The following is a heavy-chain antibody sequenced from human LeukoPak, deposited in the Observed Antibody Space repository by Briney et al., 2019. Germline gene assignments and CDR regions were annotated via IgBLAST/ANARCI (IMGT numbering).Heavy chain of an antibody. CDR3: ARGVGGSNDY. D-gene: IGHD2-15*01. CDR1: GYTFTSYA. CDR2: INPNSGGT. J-gene: IGHJ4*02. V-gene: IGHV1-2*02. Sequence: ASVKVSCKASGYTFTSYAMNWGRQAPGQGLEWMGWINPNSGGTNYAQKFQGRVTMTRDTSISTAYMELSRLRSDDTAVYYCARGVGGSNDYWGQGTLVTVSS.